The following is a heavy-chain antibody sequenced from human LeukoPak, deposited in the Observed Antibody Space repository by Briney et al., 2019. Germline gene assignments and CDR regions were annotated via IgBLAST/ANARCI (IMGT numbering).Heavy chain of an antibody. CDR2: IYPGDSDT. CDR1: GYSFTSYW. CDR3: ARHPLYCSSTSCYLRGYYFDY. Sequence: GESLKISCKGSGYSFTSYWIGWVRQMPGKGLEWMGIIYPGDSDTRYSPSFQGQVTISADKSISTAYLQWSSLKASDTAMYYCARHPLYCSSTSCYLRGYYFDYWGQGTLVTVSS. D-gene: IGHD2-2*01. J-gene: IGHJ4*02. V-gene: IGHV5-51*01.